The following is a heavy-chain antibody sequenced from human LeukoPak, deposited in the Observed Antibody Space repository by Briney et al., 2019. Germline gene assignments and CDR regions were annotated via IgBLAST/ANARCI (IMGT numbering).Heavy chain of an antibody. V-gene: IGHV7-4-1*02. J-gene: IGHJ4*02. CDR2: FHPSTGNP. CDR3: ARAFQSLGGLSLPDY. D-gene: IGHD3-16*02. CDR1: GYTFTNYA. Sequence: ASVKVSCKASGYTFTNYAMNWVRQAPGQGLEWMGWFHPSTGNPTYAQGFTGRFVFSLDTSVSTTYLQISSLKAEDTAVYFRARAFQSLGGLSLPDYWGQGTLVTVSS.